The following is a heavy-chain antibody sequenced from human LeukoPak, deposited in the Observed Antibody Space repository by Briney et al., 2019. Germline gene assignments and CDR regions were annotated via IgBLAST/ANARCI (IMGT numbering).Heavy chain of an antibody. D-gene: IGHD1-26*01. J-gene: IGHJ4*02. CDR2: TSSDGSNK. Sequence: GGSLRLSCAASGFTFSRYGMHWVRQAPGKGLEWVAVTSSDGSNKHYADSVKGRFTISRDNSKNTLYLQMNSLRSDDTAVYYCARDADQIVGATYFDYWGQGALVTVSS. CDR3: ARDADQIVGATYFDY. V-gene: IGHV3-30*03. CDR1: GFTFSRYG.